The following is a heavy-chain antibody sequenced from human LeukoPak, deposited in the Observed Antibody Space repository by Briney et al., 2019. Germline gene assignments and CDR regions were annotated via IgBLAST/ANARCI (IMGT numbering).Heavy chain of an antibody. CDR3: AREIGDGSSDAFDI. Sequence: PGGSLRLSCAASGFTFSSYGMHWVRQAPGKGLEWVAVIWYDGSNKYYADSVKGRFTISRDNSKNTLYLQMNSLRAEDTAVYYCAREIGDGSSDAFDIWGQGTMVTVSS. J-gene: IGHJ3*02. CDR2: IWYDGSNK. D-gene: IGHD5-24*01. V-gene: IGHV3-33*08. CDR1: GFTFSSYG.